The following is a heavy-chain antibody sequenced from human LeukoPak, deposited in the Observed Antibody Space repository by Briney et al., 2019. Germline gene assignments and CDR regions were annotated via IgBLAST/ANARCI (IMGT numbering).Heavy chain of an antibody. CDR3: ARGGLPLDY. J-gene: IGHJ4*02. Sequence: GASVKVSCKASGYTFTGYYMHWVRQAPGQGLEWMGWMNPNSGNTGYAQKFQGRVTITRNTSISTAYMELSSLRSEDTAVYYCARGGLPLDYWGQGTLVTVSS. V-gene: IGHV1-8*03. CDR2: MNPNSGNT. CDR1: GYTFTGYY.